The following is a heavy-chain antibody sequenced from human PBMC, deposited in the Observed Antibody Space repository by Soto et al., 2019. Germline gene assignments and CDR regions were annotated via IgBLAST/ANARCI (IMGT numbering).Heavy chain of an antibody. J-gene: IGHJ4*02. D-gene: IGHD3-3*01. V-gene: IGHV1-3*01. CDR1: GYTFTSYA. CDR3: ARVGLRFLECPTYDFDY. Sequence: AAVKVSCKASGYTFTSYAMHWVRKDPGQRLEWMGWIKAGNGNTKYSQKFQGRVTITRDTSASTAYMELSSLRSEDTAVYYCARVGLRFLECPTYDFDYWGQGTLVTVS. CDR2: IKAGNGNT.